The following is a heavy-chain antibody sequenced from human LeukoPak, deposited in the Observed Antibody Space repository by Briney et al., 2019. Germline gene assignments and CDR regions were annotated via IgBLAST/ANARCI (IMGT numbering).Heavy chain of an antibody. CDR3: PRLNSNVPDS. Sequence: GESLKISCKTSGYGFTTYWIGWVREMPDKGLEWMGIIFPVDSDTRYSPSLQGDVTISADFSINTAHRQWSSLKASDTAMYYCPRLNSNVPDSWGQGTLVTVSS. J-gene: IGHJ4*02. CDR2: IFPVDSDT. CDR1: GYGFTTYW. V-gene: IGHV5-51*01. D-gene: IGHD4-11*01.